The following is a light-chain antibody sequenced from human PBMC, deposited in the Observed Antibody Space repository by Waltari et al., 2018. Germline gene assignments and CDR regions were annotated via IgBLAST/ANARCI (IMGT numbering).Light chain of an antibody. CDR1: QSVGSS. CDR3: QQRSNWPPIT. Sequence: EIVLTQSPVTLSLAPGERATLSCWASQSVGSSLAWYQQKPGQAPRLLMYDASTRATGVPARFNGRGSGTDFTLTIISLQSEDSAVYYCQQRSNWPPITFGQGTRLEIK. J-gene: IGKJ5*01. V-gene: IGKV3-11*01. CDR2: DAS.